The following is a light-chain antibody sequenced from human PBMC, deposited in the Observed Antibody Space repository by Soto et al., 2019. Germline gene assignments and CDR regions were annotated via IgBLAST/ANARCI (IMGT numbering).Light chain of an antibody. CDR2: GAS. Sequence: EIVLTQSPGILSLSPGERATLSCRAIQSVSNAFLAWYQQKPGQAPRLLIYGASTRATDVPDRFSGSGSGADFTLSISRLEPEDFAVYYCQQYGSSPPRTFGQGTKVDIK. CDR3: QQYGSSPPRT. CDR1: QSVSNAF. V-gene: IGKV3-20*01. J-gene: IGKJ1*01.